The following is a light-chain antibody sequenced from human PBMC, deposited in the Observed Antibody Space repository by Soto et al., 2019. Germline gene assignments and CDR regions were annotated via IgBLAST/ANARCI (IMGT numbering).Light chain of an antibody. CDR1: QSIRHY. J-gene: IGKJ1*01. CDR2: GAS. V-gene: IGKV1-5*01. CDR3: QHHNSYSQT. Sequence: DIQMTQSPPTLSASVGDRVTITCRASQSIRHYLAWYQQMPGKAPKLLIYGASTLQSGVPSRFSGSGSGTAFTLTTSSLQPDDFGTYFCQHHNSYSQTFGQGTKVEIK.